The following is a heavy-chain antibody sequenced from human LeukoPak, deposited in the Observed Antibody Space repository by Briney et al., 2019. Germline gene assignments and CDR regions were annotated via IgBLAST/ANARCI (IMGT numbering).Heavy chain of an antibody. Sequence: ASVKVSCKASRYTFTSYDINWVRQATGQGLEWMGWMNPNSGNTGYAQKFQGRVTMTRNTSISTAYMELSSLRSEDTAVYYCARGVLGYCSSTSCYLPLGYWGQGTLVTVSS. CDR1: RYTFTSYD. CDR3: ARGVLGYCSSTSCYLPLGY. D-gene: IGHD2-2*01. V-gene: IGHV1-8*01. J-gene: IGHJ4*02. CDR2: MNPNSGNT.